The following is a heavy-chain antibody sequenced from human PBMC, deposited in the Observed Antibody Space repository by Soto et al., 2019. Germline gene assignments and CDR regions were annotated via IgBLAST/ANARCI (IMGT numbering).Heavy chain of an antibody. J-gene: IGHJ4*02. V-gene: IGHV1-69*01. CDR3: AREVGYGDFSAALLD. CDR2: IITLFGTA. CDR1: GGTFSSHS. Sequence: VQLMQSGAEVKQPGTSVKVSCKASGGTFSSHSINWVRQAPGQGLEWMGGIITLFGTANYAQNFQGRVTTTADQSTSTAYMELNSLRSDETAVYYCAREVGYGDFSAALLDWGKGTLVTVSS. D-gene: IGHD4-17*01.